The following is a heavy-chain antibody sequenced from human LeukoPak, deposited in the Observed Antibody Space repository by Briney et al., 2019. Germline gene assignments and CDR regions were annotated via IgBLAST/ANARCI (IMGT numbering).Heavy chain of an antibody. CDR2: ISSIGSGI. Sequence: GGSLRLSCLASGFTFSDYEMNWVRQAPGKGLEWVSYISSIGSGIYYADSVKGRFTVSRDNANNSLYLQMDSLRPEDTAVYYCARTVTMVRGPTYYYYYYYMDVWGKGTTVTVSS. J-gene: IGHJ6*03. CDR1: GFTFSDYE. V-gene: IGHV3-48*03. CDR3: ARTVTMVRGPTYYYYYYYMDV. D-gene: IGHD3-10*01.